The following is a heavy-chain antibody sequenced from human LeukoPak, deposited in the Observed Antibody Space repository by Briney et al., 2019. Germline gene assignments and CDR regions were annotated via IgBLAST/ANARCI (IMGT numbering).Heavy chain of an antibody. J-gene: IGHJ3*02. CDR1: GDSISGSSYY. CDR3: ARGACDGGSCYGSRGAFDI. CDR2: IYYSGST. D-gene: IGHD2-15*01. Sequence: SETLSLTCTLSGDSISGSSYYWGWIRQPPGKGLESIGNIYYSGSTYYNPSLRSRVTISVDTSQYQFSLKLTSVTATDTAVYYCARGACDGGSCYGSRGAFDIWGQGTMVVVSS. V-gene: IGHV4-39*07.